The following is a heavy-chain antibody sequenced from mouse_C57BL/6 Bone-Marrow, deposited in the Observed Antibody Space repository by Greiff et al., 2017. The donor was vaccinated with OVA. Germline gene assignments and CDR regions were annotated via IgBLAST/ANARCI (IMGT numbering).Heavy chain of an antibody. CDR3: ARWQDLFRDSGQK. CDR2: IYPRDGST. V-gene: IGHV1-78*01. J-gene: IGHJ2*01. CDR1: GYTFTDHT. D-gene: IGHD3-3*01. Sequence: VQLQQSAAELVKPGASVKISCKVSGYTFTDHTIHWMKQRPEQGLEWIGYIYPRDGSTKYNEKFKGKATLTADKSSSTAYMQRNSLTSEDSAVYFGARWQDLFRDSGQKWGQGTTLTVSS.